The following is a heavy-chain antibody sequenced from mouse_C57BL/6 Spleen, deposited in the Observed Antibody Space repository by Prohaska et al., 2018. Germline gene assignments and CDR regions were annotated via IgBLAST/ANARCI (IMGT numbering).Heavy chain of an antibody. V-gene: IGHV11-2*01. J-gene: IGHJ1*03. Sequence: EVQLLETGGGLVQPGGSRGLSCEGSGFTFSGFWMSWVRQTPGKTLEWIGEINSDGSVINDAPSIKNRFTIFRDNDKSTLYLQMSNVRSEDTATYFCMRYGNYWYFDVWGTGTTVTVSS. CDR3: MRYGNYWYFDV. D-gene: IGHD2-1*01. CDR2: INSDGSVI. CDR1: GFTFSGFW.